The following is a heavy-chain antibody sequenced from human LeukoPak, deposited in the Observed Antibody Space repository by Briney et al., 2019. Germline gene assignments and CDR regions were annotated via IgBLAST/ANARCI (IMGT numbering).Heavy chain of an antibody. D-gene: IGHD4-17*01. V-gene: IGHV3-23*01. Sequence: GGSLRLSCAASGFTLSSYAMSWVRQAPGKGLEWVSAISGSGGNRYYADSVKGRSTISRDNSKNTIYLQMNSRRAADTAVYYCAKDGLSEHGDHHEYFDYWGQGTLVTVSS. CDR2: ISGSGGNR. CDR1: GFTLSSYA. J-gene: IGHJ4*02. CDR3: AKDGLSEHGDHHEYFDY.